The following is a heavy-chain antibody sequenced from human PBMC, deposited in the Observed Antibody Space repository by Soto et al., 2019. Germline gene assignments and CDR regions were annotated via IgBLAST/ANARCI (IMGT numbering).Heavy chain of an antibody. CDR3: ARYTNDYYSGMDV. Sequence: SETLSLTCAVSGYSISSGYYWGWSRQSPGKGLEWIGNIYHSGSTYYNPSLKSRVTIFLDTSKNHFSLRLSFVTAADTAIYYRARYTNDYYSGMDVWGQGTTVTVSS. CDR1: GYSISSGYY. V-gene: IGHV4-38-2*01. CDR2: IYHSGST. J-gene: IGHJ6*02. D-gene: IGHD2-8*01.